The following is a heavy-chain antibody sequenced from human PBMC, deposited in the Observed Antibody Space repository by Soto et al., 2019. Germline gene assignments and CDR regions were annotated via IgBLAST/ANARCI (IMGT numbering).Heavy chain of an antibody. Sequence: EVQLVESGGGLVQPGGSLRLSCADSGFTFSNFWMNWVRQAPGKGLEWVANIKQDGSEKYYVDSVKGRFTISRDNAKNSLYLQMNSLRVEDTAVYYCARRGSGYDPPFDYWGQGTLVTVSS. V-gene: IGHV3-7*01. CDR3: ARRGSGYDPPFDY. J-gene: IGHJ4*02. CDR2: IKQDGSEK. D-gene: IGHD5-12*01. CDR1: GFTFSNFW.